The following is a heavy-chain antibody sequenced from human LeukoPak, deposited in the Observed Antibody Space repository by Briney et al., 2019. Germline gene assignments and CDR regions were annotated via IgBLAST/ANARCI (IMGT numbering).Heavy chain of an antibody. CDR1: GGSISSGGYS. CDR2: IYHSGST. D-gene: IGHD2-21*02. J-gene: IGHJ4*02. Sequence: SQTLSLTCAVSGGSISSGGYSWSWIQQPPGKGLEWIGYIYHSGSTYYNPSLKSRVTISVDRSKNQFSLKLSSVTAADTAVYYCAREGSYCGGDCYSVYSYFDYWGQGTLVTVSS. V-gene: IGHV4-30-2*01. CDR3: AREGSYCGGDCYSVYSYFDY.